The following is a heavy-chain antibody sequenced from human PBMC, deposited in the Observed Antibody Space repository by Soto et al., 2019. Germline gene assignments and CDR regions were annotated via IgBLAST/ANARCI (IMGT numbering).Heavy chain of an antibody. Sequence: QVQLQESGPGLVKPSETLSLTCTVSGGSISSYYWSWIRQPPGKGLEWIGYIYYSGSTNYNPSLKGRVTITVDTSKNLFSLKLSPVTAADAAVYDCARQVVTTEVDYWGQGTLVSVSS. CDR3: ARQVVTTEVDY. J-gene: IGHJ4*02. CDR2: IYYSGST. CDR1: GGSISSYY. V-gene: IGHV4-59*08. D-gene: IGHD2-21*02.